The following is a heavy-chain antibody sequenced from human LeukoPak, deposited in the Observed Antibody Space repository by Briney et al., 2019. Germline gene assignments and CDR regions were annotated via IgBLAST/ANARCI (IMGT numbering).Heavy chain of an antibody. Sequence: SETLSLTCAVYGGSFSGYFWSWIRQPPGKGLEWIGEVNHSGSTTYNPSLKSRVTISVDTSKNQFSLKLSSVTAADTAVYYCARDRSDGSGYYGYYFDYWGQGTLVSVSS. D-gene: IGHD3-22*01. J-gene: IGHJ4*02. CDR2: VNHSGST. V-gene: IGHV4-34*01. CDR1: GGSFSGYF. CDR3: ARDRSDGSGYYGYYFDY.